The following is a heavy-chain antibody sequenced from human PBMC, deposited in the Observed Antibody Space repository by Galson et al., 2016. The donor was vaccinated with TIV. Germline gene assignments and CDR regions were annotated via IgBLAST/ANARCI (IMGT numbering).Heavy chain of an antibody. CDR2: INSDGSSI. D-gene: IGHD6-19*01. Sequence: SLRLSCAASGFTFSGYSMDWVRQAPGKGLVWVSRINSDGSSIRYADSVKGRFTTSRDNAENTLYLQMNSLRAEDTAVYYCARASALSHWLVIHFDSWGQGTLVTVSS. J-gene: IGHJ4*02. CDR1: GFTFSGYS. V-gene: IGHV3-74*01. CDR3: ARASALSHWLVIHFDS.